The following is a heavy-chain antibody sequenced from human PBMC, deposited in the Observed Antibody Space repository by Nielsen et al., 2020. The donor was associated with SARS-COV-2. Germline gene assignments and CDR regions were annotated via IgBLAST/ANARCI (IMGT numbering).Heavy chain of an antibody. Sequence: GESLKISCQASGYTFTSYWIGWVRQMPGKGLEWVGVIYPRDSDTRYNPSFQGQVTISADKSISTVYLQWSGLKASDSAMYYCARNTYGGSTDYWGQGTLVTVSS. CDR1: GYTFTSYW. CDR3: ARNTYGGSTDY. V-gene: IGHV5-51*01. CDR2: IYPRDSDT. J-gene: IGHJ4*02. D-gene: IGHD4-23*01.